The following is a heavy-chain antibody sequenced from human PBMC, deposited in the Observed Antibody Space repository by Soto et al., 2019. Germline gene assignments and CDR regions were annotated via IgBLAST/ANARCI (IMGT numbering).Heavy chain of an antibody. Sequence: QVQLQESGPGLVKPSETLSLTCTVSGASISSYYWNWIRQSPGKGLEWIGYINYSGSTNYNPSLKSRVTLSVDTSKNQFSLKLSSVTAADTAVYYCARDLVRGLMDYWGQGCLVTVSS. CDR3: ARDLVRGLMDY. V-gene: IGHV4-59*01. CDR2: INYSGST. CDR1: GASISSYY. J-gene: IGHJ4*02. D-gene: IGHD3-10*01.